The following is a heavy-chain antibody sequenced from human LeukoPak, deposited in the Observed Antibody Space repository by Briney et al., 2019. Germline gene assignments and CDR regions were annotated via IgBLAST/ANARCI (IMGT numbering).Heavy chain of an antibody. V-gene: IGHV4-34*01. Sequence: PSETLSLTCAVYGGSSTGYYWSWIRQPPGKGLEWIGEINDDGSSNYSPSLKSRVTISVDTSKNQFSLKLSSVTAADTAVYYCARAGVRPSIYSTGTFFDYWGQGTLVTVSS. CDR2: INDDGSS. J-gene: IGHJ4*02. CDR3: ARAGVRPSIYSTGTFFDY. D-gene: IGHD1-14*01. CDR1: GGSSTGYY.